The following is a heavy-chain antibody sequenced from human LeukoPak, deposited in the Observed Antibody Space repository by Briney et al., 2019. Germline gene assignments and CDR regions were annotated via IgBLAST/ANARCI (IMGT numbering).Heavy chain of an antibody. Sequence: PGGSLRLSCAASGFTFSSYGMHWVRQAPGKVLEWVAFIRYDGSNKYYADSVKGRFTISRDNSKRTLYLQMNSLRAEDTAVYYCAKDRSGRVGFDWLLSEYYFDYWGQGTLVTVSS. D-gene: IGHD3-9*01. CDR2: IRYDGSNK. CDR1: GFTFSSYG. CDR3: AKDRSGRVGFDWLLSEYYFDY. V-gene: IGHV3-30*02. J-gene: IGHJ4*02.